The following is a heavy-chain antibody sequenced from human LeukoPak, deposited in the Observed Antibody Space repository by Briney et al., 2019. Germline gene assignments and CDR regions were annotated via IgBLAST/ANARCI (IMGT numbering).Heavy chain of an antibody. J-gene: IGHJ4*02. CDR2: IFYSGST. V-gene: IGHV4-59*08. Sequence: SETLSLTCTVSGASISSYYWSWIRQPPGKGLECIGYIFYSGSTNYNPSLKSRVTISVDTSKSQFSLKLSSVTAADTAVYYCARGGGYRFYYFDYWGQGTLVTVSS. CDR3: ARGGGYRFYYFDY. CDR1: GASISSYY. D-gene: IGHD5-18*01.